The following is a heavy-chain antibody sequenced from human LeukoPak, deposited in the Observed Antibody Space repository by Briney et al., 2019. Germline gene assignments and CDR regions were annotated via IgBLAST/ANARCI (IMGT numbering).Heavy chain of an antibody. CDR3: ARERSGWFFSN. V-gene: IGHV1-18*01. CDR2: INPYNGNT. D-gene: IGHD6-19*01. Sequence: ASVRVSCKASGYSFTSYGITWVRQAPGQGLEWMGWINPYNGNTNYAQKLHGRVTMTTDTSTSTAYMDLRSLRSDDTAVYYCARERSGWFFSNWGQGTLVTVSS. J-gene: IGHJ4*02. CDR1: GYSFTSYG.